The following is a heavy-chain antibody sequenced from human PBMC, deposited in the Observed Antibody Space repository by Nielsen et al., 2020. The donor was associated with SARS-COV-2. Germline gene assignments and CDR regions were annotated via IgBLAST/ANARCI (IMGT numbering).Heavy chain of an antibody. CDR2: IKQNSNEE. CDR3: ARDVRAVAGTYYYYGMDV. D-gene: IGHD6-19*01. V-gene: IGHV3-7*03. Sequence: WLRQPPGKGLQWVANIKQNSNEENYVGSVKGRFTISRDNAKNSLYLQMNSLRAEDTAVYYCARDVRAVAGTYYYYGMDVWGQGTTVTVSS. J-gene: IGHJ6*02.